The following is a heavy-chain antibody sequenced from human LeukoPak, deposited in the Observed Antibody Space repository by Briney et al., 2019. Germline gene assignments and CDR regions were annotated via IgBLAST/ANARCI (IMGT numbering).Heavy chain of an antibody. V-gene: IGHV3-23*01. CDR1: GFTFSSYA. CDR3: ARDLRLDF. Sequence: PGGSLRLSCAASGFTFSSYAMNWARQAPGKGLEWVSAISGSGGSTYYADSVRGRFTISRDNSKNTLYLQMNSLRAEDTAVYYCARDLRLDFWGQGTLVTVSS. CDR2: ISGSGGST. J-gene: IGHJ4*02.